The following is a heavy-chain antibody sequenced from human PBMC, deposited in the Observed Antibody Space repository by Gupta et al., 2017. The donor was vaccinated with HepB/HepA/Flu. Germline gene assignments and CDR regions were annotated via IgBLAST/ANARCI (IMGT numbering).Heavy chain of an antibody. CDR3: TAVPLGYCTSTSCYSYFDY. J-gene: IGHJ4*02. CDR1: GFTFSNAW. CDR2: ITDGGTT. V-gene: IGHV3-15*01. Sequence: EVQLVESGGGLVKPGGSLRLSCAASGFTFSNAWMSWVRQAPGKGLEWVGRITDGGTTDYAAPVNGRFTNSRDDSKNTLYLHMNSLKTEDTAVYYCTAVPLGYCTSTSCYSYFDYWGQGTLVTVSS. D-gene: IGHD2-2*02.